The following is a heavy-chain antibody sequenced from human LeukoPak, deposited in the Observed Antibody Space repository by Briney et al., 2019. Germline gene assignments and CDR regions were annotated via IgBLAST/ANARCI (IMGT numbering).Heavy chain of an antibody. J-gene: IGHJ6*03. V-gene: IGHV4-34*01. D-gene: IGHD5-18*01. CDR2: INHSGST. CDR1: GGSFSGYY. CDR3: ARGGYSYYYYYYYMDV. Sequence: KPSETLSLTCAVYGGSFSGYYWSWIRQPPGKGLEWIGEINHSGSTNYNPSLKSRVTISVDTSKNQFSLKLSSVTAADTAVYYCARGGYSYYYYYYYMDVWGKGTTVTVSS.